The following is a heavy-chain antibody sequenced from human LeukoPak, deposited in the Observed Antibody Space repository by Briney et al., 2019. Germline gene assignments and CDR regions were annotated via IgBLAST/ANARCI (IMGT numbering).Heavy chain of an antibody. Sequence: GGSLRLSCSASRFTFSSYTMNWVRQAPGKGLEWVSSIDPSITYIYYADSVKGRFTISRDNAQNALYLQMNSLRAEDTAVYYCTRGSYGDYEYWGQGTLVTVSS. D-gene: IGHD4-17*01. J-gene: IGHJ4*02. CDR1: RFTFSSYT. CDR3: TRGSYGDYEY. V-gene: IGHV3-21*01. CDR2: IDPSITYI.